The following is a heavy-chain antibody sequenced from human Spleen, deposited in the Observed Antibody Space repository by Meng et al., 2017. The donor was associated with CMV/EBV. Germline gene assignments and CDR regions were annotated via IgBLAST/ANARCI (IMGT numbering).Heavy chain of an antibody. D-gene: IGHD6-19*01. J-gene: IGHJ4*02. Sequence: FTFSSYAMHWVRQAPGKGLEWVAVISYDGSNKYYAGSVKGRFTISRDTSKNTLYLQMNSLRAEDTAVYYCARGDSSGWYRRYYFDYWGQGTLVTVSS. CDR1: FTFSSYA. V-gene: IGHV3-30*04. CDR3: ARGDSSGWYRRYYFDY. CDR2: ISYDGSNK.